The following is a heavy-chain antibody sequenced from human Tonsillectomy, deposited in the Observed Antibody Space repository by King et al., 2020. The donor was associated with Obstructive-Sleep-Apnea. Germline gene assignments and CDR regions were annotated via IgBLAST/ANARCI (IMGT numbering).Heavy chain of an antibody. D-gene: IGHD3-10*01. V-gene: IGHV4-30-4*01. CDR2: IYYSGST. CDR1: GGSISSGDYY. J-gene: IGHJ4*02. CDR3: ARAPDYYGSGSYDDY. Sequence: QLQESGPGLVKPSQTLSLTCTVSGGSISSGDYYWSWIRQPPGKGLEWIGYIYYSGSTYYNPSLKSRVTISVDTSKNQSSLKLSSVTAADTAVYYCARAPDYYGSGSYDDYWGQGTLVTVSS.